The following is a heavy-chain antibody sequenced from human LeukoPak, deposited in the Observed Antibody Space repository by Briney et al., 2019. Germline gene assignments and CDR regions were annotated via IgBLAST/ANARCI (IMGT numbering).Heavy chain of an antibody. J-gene: IGHJ4*02. CDR3: ARRAGGYSHPYDY. D-gene: IGHD4-23*01. CDR1: GFTFSSYG. Sequence: GGSLRLSCVASGFTFSSYGIHWVRQAPGKGLEWVAFIRYDGSKKYYADSVKGRFTISRDYSKNTLYLQMNSLRAEDTAVYYCARRAGGYSHPYDYWGQGTLVTVSS. CDR2: IRYDGSKK. V-gene: IGHV3-30*02.